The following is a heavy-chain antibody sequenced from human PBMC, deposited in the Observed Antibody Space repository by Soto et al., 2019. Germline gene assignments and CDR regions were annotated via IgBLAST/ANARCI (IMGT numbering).Heavy chain of an antibody. CDR2: INPNSGGT. Sequence: ASVKVSCKASGYTFTGYYMHWVRQAPGQGLEWMGWINPNSGGTNYAQKFQGWVTMTRDTSISTAYMELSRLRSDDTAVYYCARGSRRADEYGMDVWGQGTTVTVSS. V-gene: IGHV1-2*04. CDR1: GYTFTGYY. CDR3: ARGSRRADEYGMDV. D-gene: IGHD2-2*01. J-gene: IGHJ6*02.